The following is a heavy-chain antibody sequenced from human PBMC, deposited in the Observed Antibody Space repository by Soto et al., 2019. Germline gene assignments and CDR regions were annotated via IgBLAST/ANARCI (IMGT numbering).Heavy chain of an antibody. Sequence: GESLKISCKGSRYTFPTCWIAWLRQEPGKGLEWMGIIFPADSDTRYSPSFQGQVTISADKSIDTTYLEWSSLRASDTAMYYCARGYCSIGLCWQFDSWGQGTQVTVSS. CDR1: RYTFPTCW. CDR3: ARGYCSIGLCWQFDS. J-gene: IGHJ4*02. CDR2: IFPADSDT. D-gene: IGHD2-2*01. V-gene: IGHV5-51*01.